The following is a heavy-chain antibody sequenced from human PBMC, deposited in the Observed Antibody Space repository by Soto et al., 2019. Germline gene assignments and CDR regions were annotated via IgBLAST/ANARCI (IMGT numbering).Heavy chain of an antibody. V-gene: IGHV4-34*01. D-gene: IGHD2-8*01. Sequence: SETLSLTCAVYGGSFSGYYWSWIRQPPGKGLEWIGEINHSGSTNYNPSLKSRVTISVDTSKNQFSLKLSSVTAADTAVYYCARGRTRMVYAIRDRGNWFDPWGQGTLVTVSS. J-gene: IGHJ5*02. CDR3: ARGRTRMVYAIRDRGNWFDP. CDR2: INHSGST. CDR1: GGSFSGYY.